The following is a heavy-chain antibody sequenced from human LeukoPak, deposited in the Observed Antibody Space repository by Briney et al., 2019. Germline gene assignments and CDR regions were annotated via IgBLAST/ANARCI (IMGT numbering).Heavy chain of an antibody. Sequence: GGSLRLSCAASGFTFDDYGMSWVRQAPGKGLEWVSGINWNGGSTGYADSVKVRFTISRDNAKNSLYLQMNSLRAEDTALYYCARDLRIQLWTAFDYWGQGTLVTVSS. J-gene: IGHJ4*02. CDR2: INWNGGST. V-gene: IGHV3-20*04. CDR3: ARDLRIQLWTAFDY. CDR1: GFTFDDYG. D-gene: IGHD5-18*01.